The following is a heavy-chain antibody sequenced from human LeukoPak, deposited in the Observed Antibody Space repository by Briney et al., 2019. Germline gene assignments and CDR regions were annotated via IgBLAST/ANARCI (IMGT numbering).Heavy chain of an antibody. CDR3: ASGWYYVWFDP. Sequence: QPGGSLRLSCAASGFTLSNAWMNWVRQAPGKGLEWVSAISGSGGRTYYADSVKGRFTISRDNSKNTLYLQMNSLRAEDTAVYYCASGWYYVWFDPWGQGTLVTVSS. CDR2: ISGSGGRT. J-gene: IGHJ5*02. CDR1: GFTLSNAW. D-gene: IGHD6-19*01. V-gene: IGHV3-23*01.